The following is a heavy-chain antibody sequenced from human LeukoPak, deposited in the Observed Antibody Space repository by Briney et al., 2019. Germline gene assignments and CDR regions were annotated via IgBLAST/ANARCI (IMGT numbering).Heavy chain of an antibody. D-gene: IGHD3-10*01. Sequence: ASVKVSCKASGYTFTGYYMHWVRQAPGQGLEWMGWINPNSGGTNYAQKFQGWVTMTRDTSISTAYMELSRLRSDDTAVYYCARVGWFGELVFDYWGQGTLVTVSS. V-gene: IGHV1-2*04. CDR2: INPNSGGT. CDR1: GYTFTGYY. J-gene: IGHJ4*02. CDR3: ARVGWFGELVFDY.